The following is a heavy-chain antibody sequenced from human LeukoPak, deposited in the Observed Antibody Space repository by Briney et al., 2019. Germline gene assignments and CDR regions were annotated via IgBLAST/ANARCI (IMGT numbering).Heavy chain of an antibody. D-gene: IGHD6-6*01. Sequence: SETLSLTCTVSGASVGSGGHYWSWIRQPAGKGLEWLGRIYVTGSTNYNPSLNSRVSISIDTSNNQFFVQLTSVTAADTAVYFCARARSGPARDYFDSWGQGILATVSS. CDR3: ARARSGPARDYFDS. CDR2: IYVTGST. J-gene: IGHJ4*02. CDR1: GASVGSGGHY. V-gene: IGHV4-61*02.